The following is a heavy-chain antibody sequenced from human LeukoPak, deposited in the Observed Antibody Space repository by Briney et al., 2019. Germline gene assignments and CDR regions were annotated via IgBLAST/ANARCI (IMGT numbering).Heavy chain of an antibody. V-gene: IGHV4-39*07. CDR1: DVSISSSSYY. J-gene: IGHJ4*02. Sequence: SETLSLTCTVSDVSISSSSYYWGWIRQPPGKGLEWIGSIYYNGSTDYNPSLKSRVTISIDTSKNQFSLKLSSVTAADTTVYYCARIAARTVDYWGQGTLVTDSS. CDR3: ARIAARTVDY. CDR2: IYYNGST. D-gene: IGHD6-6*01.